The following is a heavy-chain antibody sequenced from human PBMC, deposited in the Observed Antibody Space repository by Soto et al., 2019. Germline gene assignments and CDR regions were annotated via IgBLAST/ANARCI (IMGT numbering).Heavy chain of an antibody. CDR3: ARENINKYSSSPGKNWFDP. V-gene: IGHV4-59*01. CDR1: GGSISSYY. J-gene: IGHJ5*02. D-gene: IGHD6-6*01. CDR2: IYYSGST. Sequence: SETLSLTCTVSGGSISSYYWSWIRQPPGKGLEWIGYIYYSGSTNYNPSLKSRVTISVDTSKNQFSLKLSSVTAADTAVYYCARENINKYSSSPGKNWFDPWGQGTLVTVSS.